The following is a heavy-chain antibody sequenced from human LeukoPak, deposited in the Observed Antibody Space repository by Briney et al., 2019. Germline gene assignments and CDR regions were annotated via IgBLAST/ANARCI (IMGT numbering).Heavy chain of an antibody. D-gene: IGHD3-9*01. V-gene: IGHV3-48*04. CDR2: ISDAGAI. J-gene: IGHJ4*02. Sequence: PGGSLRLSCAASGFTFSSYSMNWVRQAPGKGLEWLSYISDAGAIYYADSVRGRFTISRDNAKNSLYLQMNSLRAEDTAVYYCAKEKNTIFWSGPQTDWGQGTLVTVSS. CDR1: GFTFSSYS. CDR3: AKEKNTIFWSGPQTD.